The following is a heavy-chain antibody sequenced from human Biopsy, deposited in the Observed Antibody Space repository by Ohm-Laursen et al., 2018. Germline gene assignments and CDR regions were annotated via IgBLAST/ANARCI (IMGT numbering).Heavy chain of an antibody. CDR1: GFSFTTVGMR. V-gene: IGHV2-70*04. J-gene: IGHJ6*02. Sequence: TTQTLTLTCTFSGFSFTTVGMRVTWIRQAPGKALEWLAHIDWAGDTRYSASLKTRLSISKDTFKDQGVLTMTDIDPVDTATYYCARASASQYYGVDVWGQGTSVTVSS. CDR2: IDWAGDT. D-gene: IGHD1-26*01. CDR3: ARASASQYYGVDV.